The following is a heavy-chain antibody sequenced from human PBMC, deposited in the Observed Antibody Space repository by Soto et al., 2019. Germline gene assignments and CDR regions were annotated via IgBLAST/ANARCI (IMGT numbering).Heavy chain of an antibody. CDR1: GFTFSSYG. CDR2: ISYDGSNK. Sequence: QVQLVESGGGVVQPGRSLRLSCAASGFTFSSYGMHWVRQAPGKGLEWVAVISYDGSNKYYADSVKGRITISRDNSKNTLYLQMNSLRAEDTAVYYCAKDRSLAAAGHYYGMDVWGQGTTVTVSS. V-gene: IGHV3-30*18. J-gene: IGHJ6*02. CDR3: AKDRSLAAAGHYYGMDV. D-gene: IGHD6-13*01.